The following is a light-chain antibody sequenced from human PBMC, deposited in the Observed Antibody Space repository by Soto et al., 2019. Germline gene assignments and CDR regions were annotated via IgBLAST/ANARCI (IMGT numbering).Light chain of an antibody. V-gene: IGKV4-1*01. CDR1: QSVLYSSNNKNY. CDR2: WAS. Sequence: DIVMTQSPDSLAVSLGERATINCKSSQSVLYSSNNKNYLAWYQQKPGQPPKLLIYWASTRESGVPDRFSGSGSGTDFTLTSRSLQAEDVAVYYCQQYYRPWTFGQGTKVEIK. J-gene: IGKJ1*01. CDR3: QQYYRPWT.